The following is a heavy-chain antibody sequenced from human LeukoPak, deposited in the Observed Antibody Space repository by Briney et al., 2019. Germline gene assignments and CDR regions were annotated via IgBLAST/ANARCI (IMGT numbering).Heavy chain of an antibody. J-gene: IGHJ4*02. V-gene: IGHV4-34*01. CDR1: GGSFSGYY. Sequence: SETLSLTCAVYGGSFSGYYWSWIRQPPGKGLEWIGEINHSGSTNYNPSLKSRVTLSVDTSKNQFPLKLSSVTAADTAVYYCARVAWRSFDYWGQGTLVTISS. CDR2: INHSGST. D-gene: IGHD3-3*01. CDR3: ARVAWRSFDY.